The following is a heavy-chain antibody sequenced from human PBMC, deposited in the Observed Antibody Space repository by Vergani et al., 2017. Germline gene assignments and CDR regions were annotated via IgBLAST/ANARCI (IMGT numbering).Heavy chain of an antibody. CDR2: ISSSSSTI. Sequence: EVQLVESGGGLVQPGGSLRLSCAASGFTFSSYSMNWVRQAPGKGLEWVSYISSSSSTIYYADSVKGRFTISRDNAKNSLYLQMNSLRDEDTAVYYCARVRRGMSLYAFDLWGQGTMVTVSS. CDR3: ARVRRGMSLYAFDL. J-gene: IGHJ3*01. D-gene: IGHD1-26*01. V-gene: IGHV3-48*02. CDR1: GFTFSSYS.